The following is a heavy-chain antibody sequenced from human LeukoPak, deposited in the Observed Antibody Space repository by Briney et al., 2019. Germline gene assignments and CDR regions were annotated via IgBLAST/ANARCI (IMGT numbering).Heavy chain of an antibody. D-gene: IGHD1-14*01. CDR2: ISAYNGST. J-gene: IGHJ4*02. CDR3: AREPVSTTRYYFDY. Sequence: VASVKVSCKASGYTLTSYGISWVRQAPGQGLEWMGWISAYNGSTSYAQKFQGRVTMTRDMSTSTVYMELSSLRSEDTAVYYCAREPVSTTRYYFDYWGQGTLVTVSS. V-gene: IGHV1-18*01. CDR1: GYTLTSYG.